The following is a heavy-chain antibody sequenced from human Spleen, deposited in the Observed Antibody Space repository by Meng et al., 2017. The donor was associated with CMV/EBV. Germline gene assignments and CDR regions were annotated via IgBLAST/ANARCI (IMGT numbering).Heavy chain of an antibody. CDR1: GGSISSSSYY. V-gene: IGHV4-39*07. CDR3: AINYDFWGGLYLSHGWFDP. CDR2: IYYSGST. D-gene: IGHD3-3*01. J-gene: IGHJ5*02. Sequence: SETLSLTCTVSGGSISSSSYYWGWIRQPPGKGLEWIGSIYYSGSTYYNPSLKSRVTISVDTSKNQFSLKLSSVTAADTAVYYCAINYDFWGGLYLSHGWFDPWGQGTLVTVSS.